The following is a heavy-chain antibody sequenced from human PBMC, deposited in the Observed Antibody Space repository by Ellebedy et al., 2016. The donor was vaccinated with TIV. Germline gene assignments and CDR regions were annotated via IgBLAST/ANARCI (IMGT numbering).Heavy chain of an antibody. CDR2: ISYDGSNK. V-gene: IGHV3-30*07. D-gene: IGHD6-19*01. CDR3: ARSPAGAVAGTGLIDY. Sequence: GGSLRLSCAASGFTFSSYAMHWVRQAPGKGLEWVAVISYDGSNKYYADSVKGRFTISRDNSKNTLYLQMNSLRAEDTAVYYCARSPAGAVAGTGLIDYWGQGTLVTVSS. J-gene: IGHJ4*02. CDR1: GFTFSSYA.